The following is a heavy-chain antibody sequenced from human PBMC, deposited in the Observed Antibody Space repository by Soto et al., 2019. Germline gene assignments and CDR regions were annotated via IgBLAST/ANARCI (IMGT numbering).Heavy chain of an antibody. J-gene: IGHJ6*02. V-gene: IGHV1-3*01. CDR2: INAGNGNT. D-gene: IGHD1-7*01. CDR3: ARILQLTPYYYYGMDV. Sequence: VASVKVSCKASGYTFTSYAMHWVRQAPGQRLEWMGWINAGNGNTKYSQKFQGRVTITRDTSASTAYMELSSLRSEDTAVYYCARILQLTPYYYYGMDVWGQGTKVTVSS. CDR1: GYTFTSYA.